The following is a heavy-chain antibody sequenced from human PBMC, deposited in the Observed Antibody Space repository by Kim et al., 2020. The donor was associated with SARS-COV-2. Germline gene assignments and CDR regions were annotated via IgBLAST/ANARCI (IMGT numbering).Heavy chain of an antibody. J-gene: IGHJ6*02. D-gene: IGHD4-17*01. Sequence: YAQTFQGRVTMTRRTSTSTVYMELSSLGSEDTAVYYCARRRTTYYYGMDVWGQGTTVTVSS. CDR3: ARRRTTYYYGMDV. V-gene: IGHV1-46*01.